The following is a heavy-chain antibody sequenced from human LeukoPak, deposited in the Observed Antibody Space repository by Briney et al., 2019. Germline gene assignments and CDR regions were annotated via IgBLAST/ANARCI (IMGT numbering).Heavy chain of an antibody. Sequence: SGGSLRLSCAASGFIFSNYGMNWVRQAPGKGLEWVSVIAGSDGFTQYADSVKGRFTISRDNSKNTVYLQMNRLRVEDTALYYCVRSLDYWGQGTLVTVSS. CDR3: VRSLDY. CDR1: GFIFSNYG. J-gene: IGHJ4*02. CDR2: IAGSDGFT. V-gene: IGHV3-23*01.